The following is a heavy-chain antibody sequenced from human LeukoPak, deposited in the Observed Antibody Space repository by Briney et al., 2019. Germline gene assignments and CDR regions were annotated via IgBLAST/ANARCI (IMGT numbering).Heavy chain of an antibody. CDR1: GGTFSSYA. J-gene: IGHJ6*04. CDR3: ARGFDFWSGFSDV. Sequence: SVKVSCKASGGTFSSYAISWVRQAPGQGLEWMGGIIPIFGTANYAQKFQGRVTITADESTSTAYMELSSLRSKDTAVYYCARGFDFWSGFSDVWGKGTTVTVSS. D-gene: IGHD3-3*01. V-gene: IGHV1-69*13. CDR2: IIPIFGTA.